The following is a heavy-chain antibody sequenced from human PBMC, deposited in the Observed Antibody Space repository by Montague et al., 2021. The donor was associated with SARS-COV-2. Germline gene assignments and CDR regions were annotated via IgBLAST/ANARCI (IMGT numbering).Heavy chain of an antibody. V-gene: IGHV4-61*01. CDR1: GGPVSSGSYF. CDR3: ARTRFESRGYYIPPFDY. J-gene: IGHJ4*02. CDR2: KYYSGST. D-gene: IGHD3-22*01. Sequence: SETLSLTCTVSGGPVSSGSYFWNWIQQPPGKGLEWIGYKYYSGSTNYNPSLKSRVTISVDKSKNQFSLKLTSVTAADTAVYYCARTRFESRGYYIPPFDYWGQGTLVTVSS.